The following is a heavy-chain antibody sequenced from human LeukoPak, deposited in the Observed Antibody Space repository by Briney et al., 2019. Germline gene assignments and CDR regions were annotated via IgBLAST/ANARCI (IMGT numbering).Heavy chain of an antibody. CDR1: GGSISSSSYY. CDR2: IYYSGST. Sequence: SETLSLTCTVSGGSISSSSYYWGWIRQPPGKGLEWIGSIYYSGSTYYNPSLKSRVTIFVDTSKNQLSLKLSSVTAADTAVYYCARGWTGVAGWYAWFDPWGQGTLVTVSS. D-gene: IGHD6-19*01. V-gene: IGHV4-39*07. J-gene: IGHJ5*02. CDR3: ARGWTGVAGWYAWFDP.